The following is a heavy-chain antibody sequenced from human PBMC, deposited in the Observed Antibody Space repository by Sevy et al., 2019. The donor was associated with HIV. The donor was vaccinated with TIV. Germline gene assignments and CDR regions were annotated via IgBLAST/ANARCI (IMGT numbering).Heavy chain of an antibody. Sequence: GGSLRLSCAAFGFPFNNAWMSWVRQAPGKGLEWVGRIKSKTDCGTTDYATPVKGRFTISRDDSKNTLYLQMNSLKTDDTAVYYCTLEGLYCSGGSCYSEGFDTWGQGTLVTVSS. V-gene: IGHV3-15*01. D-gene: IGHD2-15*01. CDR2: IKSKTDCGTT. J-gene: IGHJ4*02. CDR1: GFPFNNAW. CDR3: TLEGLYCSGGSCYSEGFDT.